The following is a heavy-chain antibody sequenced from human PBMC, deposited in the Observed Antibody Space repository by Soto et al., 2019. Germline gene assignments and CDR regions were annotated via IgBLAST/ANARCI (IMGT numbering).Heavy chain of an antibody. D-gene: IGHD3-10*01. CDR3: AKDTMVRGVPPYYYYGMDV. CDR1: GFTFSSYG. J-gene: IGHJ6*02. CDR2: ISYDGSNK. V-gene: IGHV3-30*18. Sequence: QVQLVESGGGVVQPGRSLRLSCAASGFTFSSYGMHWVRQAPGKGLEWVAVISYDGSNKYYADSVKGRFTISRDNSKNXLXRKMNSLRAEDTAVYYCAKDTMVRGVPPYYYYGMDVWGQGTTVTVSS.